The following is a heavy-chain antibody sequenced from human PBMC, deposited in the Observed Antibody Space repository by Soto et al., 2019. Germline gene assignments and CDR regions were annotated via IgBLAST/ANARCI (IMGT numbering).Heavy chain of an antibody. CDR3: VRVGIVARPY. J-gene: IGHJ4*02. V-gene: IGHV3-48*03. CDR1: GLTFSKFE. CDR2: ISSDGATI. D-gene: IGHD2-21*01. Sequence: EVQMVESGGGLVQPGGSLRLSCEVSGLTFSKFEMTWVRQAPGQGLEWVSSISSDGATIYYADSVKGRFTISRDNDKHLLYLQMNSLKGEDTATYYCVRVGIVARPYWGQGTPVTVSS.